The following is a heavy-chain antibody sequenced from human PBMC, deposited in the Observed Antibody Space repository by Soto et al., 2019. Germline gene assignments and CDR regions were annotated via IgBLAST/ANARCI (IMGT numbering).Heavy chain of an antibody. Sequence: PSETLSLTCGVSGGTVASSHWWSWVRQSPGRGLEWIGNVYHTGDTNFNPSLQSRVTFSVDKSNNQFSLRLTYVTAADTAVYFCAREIVTAGGNNYFDPWGPGNLVTVSS. CDR2: VYHTGDT. D-gene: IGHD2-21*02. J-gene: IGHJ5*02. CDR1: GGTVASSHW. V-gene: IGHV4-4*02. CDR3: AREIVTAGGNNYFDP.